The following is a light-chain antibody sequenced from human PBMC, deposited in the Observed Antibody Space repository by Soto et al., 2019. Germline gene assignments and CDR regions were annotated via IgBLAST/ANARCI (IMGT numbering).Light chain of an antibody. CDR1: SSDVGSYKY. V-gene: IGLV2-14*01. Sequence: QSALTQPASVSGSPGQSITISCTGTSSDVGSYKYVSWYQQHPGKAPKLMIHDVSNRPSGVSNRFSGSKSGNMASLTISGLQAEDEADYYCSSYTSSSTRVFGTGTKVTVL. CDR2: DVS. CDR3: SSYTSSSTRV. J-gene: IGLJ1*01.